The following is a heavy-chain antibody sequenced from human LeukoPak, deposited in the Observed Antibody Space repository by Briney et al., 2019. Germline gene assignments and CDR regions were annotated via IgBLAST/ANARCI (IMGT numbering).Heavy chain of an antibody. CDR3: AKFYDSLTGYFDY. CDR1: GFTCSSDA. CDR2: ISGGGGST. J-gene: IGHJ4*02. D-gene: IGHD3-9*01. V-gene: IGHV3-23*01. Sequence: GGSLRLSCAAAGFTCSSDAMSWVRQSPGKGLEWVSAISGGGGSTYYAEFVKGRFTISRDDSKNTLYLQMNSLRAEDTAVYYCAKFYDSLTGYFDYWGQGTLVTVSS.